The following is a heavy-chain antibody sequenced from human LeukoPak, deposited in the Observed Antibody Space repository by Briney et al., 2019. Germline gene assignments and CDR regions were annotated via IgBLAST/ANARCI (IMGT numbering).Heavy chain of an antibody. CDR3: ARGEFYGDYGVDY. CDR1: GFTFSSYW. V-gene: IGHV3-7*04. CDR2: IKQDGSEK. D-gene: IGHD4-17*01. J-gene: IGHJ4*02. Sequence: GGSLRLSCAASGFTFSSYWMSWVRQAPGKGLEWVANIKQDGSEKCYVDSVKGRFTISRDNAKNSLYLQMNSLRAEDTAVYYCARGEFYGDYGVDYWGQGTLVTVSS.